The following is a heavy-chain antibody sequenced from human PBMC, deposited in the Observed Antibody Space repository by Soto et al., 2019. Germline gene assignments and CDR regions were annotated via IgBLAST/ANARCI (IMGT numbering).Heavy chain of an antibody. J-gene: IGHJ4*02. Sequence: GGSLRLSCSASGFPFSSYAMSWVRPAPGKGLEWVSAISGSGGSTYYADSVKGRFTISRDNSKNTLYLQMNSLRAEDTAVYYCAKDRWSYYYDSSGPFDWGQGTLVTVSS. CDR1: GFPFSSYA. V-gene: IGHV3-23*01. CDR2: ISGSGGST. D-gene: IGHD3-22*01. CDR3: AKDRWSYYYDSSGPFD.